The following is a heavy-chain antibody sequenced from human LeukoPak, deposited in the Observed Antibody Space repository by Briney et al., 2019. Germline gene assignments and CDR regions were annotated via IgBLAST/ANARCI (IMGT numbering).Heavy chain of an antibody. J-gene: IGHJ3*01. Sequence: PGGSLRLSCAASGFTFSDYYMSWIRQAPGKGLEWVSYISSSGSTIYYADSVKGRFTISRDNAKNSLYLQMNSLRAEDTAVYYCARDLARPRNKVSVGXQLAVSWGQGTMVTVSS. D-gene: IGHD6-13*01. CDR1: GFTFSDYY. CDR2: ISSSGSTI. CDR3: ARDLARPRNKVSVGXQLAVS. V-gene: IGHV3-11*01.